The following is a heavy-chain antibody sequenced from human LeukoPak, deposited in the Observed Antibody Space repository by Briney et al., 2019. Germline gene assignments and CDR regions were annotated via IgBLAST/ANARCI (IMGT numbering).Heavy chain of an antibody. CDR3: ARGESSSSPRNCWFDP. CDR1: GGSISSYY. CDR2: IYYSGST. Sequence: SETLSLTCTVSGGSISSYYWSWIRQPPGKGLEWIGYIYYSGSTNYNPSLKIRVTISVDTSKNQFSLKLSSVTAADTAVYYCARGESSSSPRNCWFDPWGQGTLVTVSS. D-gene: IGHD6-6*01. V-gene: IGHV4-59*01. J-gene: IGHJ5*02.